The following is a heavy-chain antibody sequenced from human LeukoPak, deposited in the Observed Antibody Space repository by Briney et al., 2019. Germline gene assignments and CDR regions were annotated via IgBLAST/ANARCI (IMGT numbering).Heavy chain of an antibody. CDR1: GYTFTGYY. CDR2: INPNSGGT. V-gene: IGHV1-2*02. Sequence: VKVSCKASGYTFTGYYMHWVRQAPGQGLEWMGWINPNSGGTNYAQKFQGRVTMTRDTSISTAYMELSRLRSDDTAVYYCARGVVYYDFWSGPSYFDYWGQGTLVTVSS. D-gene: IGHD3-3*01. CDR3: ARGVVYYDFWSGPSYFDY. J-gene: IGHJ4*02.